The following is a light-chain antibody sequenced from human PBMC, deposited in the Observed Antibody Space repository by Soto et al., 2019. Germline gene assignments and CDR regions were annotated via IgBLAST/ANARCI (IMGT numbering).Light chain of an antibody. Sequence: EIVLTQSPGTLSLSPGERATLSCRASQSVSSNYLAWYQQKPGQAPRLLIYSASSRATGIPDRFSGSGSGTDFILTISRLEPEDFAVYYCQQYGSSSWTVGQGTKVDSK. V-gene: IGKV3-20*01. J-gene: IGKJ1*01. CDR3: QQYGSSSWT. CDR1: QSVSSNY. CDR2: SAS.